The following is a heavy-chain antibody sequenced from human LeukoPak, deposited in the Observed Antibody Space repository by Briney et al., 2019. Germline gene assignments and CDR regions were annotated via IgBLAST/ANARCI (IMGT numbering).Heavy chain of an antibody. Sequence: GESLKISCKGSGYRFSRYWIGWVRQMPGKGLEWMGIIYPGDSDTTYSPAFQGQVTISADKSISTAYLQWARLKASDTAMYYCVRHTGWFDPWGQGTLVTVSS. D-gene: IGHD2-8*02. CDR3: VRHTGWFDP. CDR1: GYRFSRYW. V-gene: IGHV5-51*01. CDR2: IYPGDSDT. J-gene: IGHJ5*02.